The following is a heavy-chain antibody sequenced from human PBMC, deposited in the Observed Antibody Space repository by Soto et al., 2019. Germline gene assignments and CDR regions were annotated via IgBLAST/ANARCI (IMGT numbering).Heavy chain of an antibody. J-gene: IGHJ6*02. CDR1: GLTFSKYC. CDR3: ASVPGSPGYHGLDV. V-gene: IGHV3-7*03. D-gene: IGHD6-19*01. CDR2: IKHDGSEK. Sequence: EVQLVESGGGLVQPGGSLRLSCAASGLTFSKYCMTWVRQAPGKGLEWVATIKHDGSEKSNLDSVEGRFTISRDNAKNSLSLQMNSLGVEDTAVYFCASVPGSPGYHGLDVWGQGTTVTVSS.